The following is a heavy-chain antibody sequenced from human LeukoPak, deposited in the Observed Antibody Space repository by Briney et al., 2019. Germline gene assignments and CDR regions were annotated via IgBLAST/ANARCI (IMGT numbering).Heavy chain of an antibody. J-gene: IGHJ4*02. D-gene: IGHD4-23*01. Sequence: GESLRLSCAASGFTFSSYSMNWVRQAPGKGLEWVSYISSSSGTIYYADSVKGRFTISRDNAKNSLYLQMNGLRAEDTAVYYCARDSSGQDGGNRHWGQGTLVTVSS. CDR2: ISSSSGTI. CDR3: ARDSSGQDGGNRH. CDR1: GFTFSSYS. V-gene: IGHV3-48*04.